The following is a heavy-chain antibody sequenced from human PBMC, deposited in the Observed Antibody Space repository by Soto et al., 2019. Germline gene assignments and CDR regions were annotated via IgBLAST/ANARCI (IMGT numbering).Heavy chain of an antibody. D-gene: IGHD6-19*01. CDR2: ISSGSTTI. Sequence: GGSLRLSCAASGFSFSTSTMNWVRQAPGKGLEWVSYISSGSTTIYYADSVKGRFTISRDNGKNSLYLQMNSLRAEDTAVYYCARDDIPGITVATYGLDVWGQGTTVTVSS. V-gene: IGHV3-48*01. J-gene: IGHJ6*02. CDR1: GFSFSTST. CDR3: ARDDIPGITVATYGLDV.